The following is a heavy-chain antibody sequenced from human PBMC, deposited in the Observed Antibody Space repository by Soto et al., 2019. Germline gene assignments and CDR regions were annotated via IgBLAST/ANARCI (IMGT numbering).Heavy chain of an antibody. CDR2: THYRSKWYN. J-gene: IGHJ4*02. Sequence: SQTLSLTCAISGDSVSSNSAAWNWIRQSPSRGLEWLGRTHYRSKWYNDYAVSVKSRITINPDTSKNQFSLQLNSVTPEDTAVFYCTREDTPGVGVLMVYAIYYWGQGTLVTVSS. CDR3: TREDTPGVGVLMVYAIYY. D-gene: IGHD2-8*01. CDR1: GDSVSSNSAA. V-gene: IGHV6-1*01.